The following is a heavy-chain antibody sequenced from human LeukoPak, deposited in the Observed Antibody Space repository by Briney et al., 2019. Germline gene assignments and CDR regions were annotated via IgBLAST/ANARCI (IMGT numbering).Heavy chain of an antibody. J-gene: IGHJ4*02. Sequence: ASVKVSCKASGGTFSSYAISWVRQAPGQGLEWMGGIIPIFGTANYAQKFQGRVTITADKSTSTAYMELSSLRSEDTAVYYCARDGEVALRYFDWLLYWGQGTLVTVPS. D-gene: IGHD3-9*01. CDR3: ARDGEVALRYFDWLLY. CDR1: GGTFSSYA. CDR2: IIPIFGTA. V-gene: IGHV1-69*06.